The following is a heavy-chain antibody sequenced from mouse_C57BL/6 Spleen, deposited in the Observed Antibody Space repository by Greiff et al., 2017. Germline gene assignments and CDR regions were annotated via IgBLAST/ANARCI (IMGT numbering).Heavy chain of an antibody. CDR2: ICPGDGDT. V-gene: IGHV1-82*01. J-gene: IGHJ4*01. D-gene: IGHD2-2*01. CDR1: GYAFSSSW. CDR3: ARSKGYRYYAMDY. Sequence: QVQLQQSGPELVKPGASVKISCKASGYAFSSSWMHWVQQRPGKGLEWIGRICPGDGDTNYNGKFKGKATLTAYKSSITAYMQLRSLTSEDSAVYFCARSKGYRYYAMDYWGQGTSVTVAS.